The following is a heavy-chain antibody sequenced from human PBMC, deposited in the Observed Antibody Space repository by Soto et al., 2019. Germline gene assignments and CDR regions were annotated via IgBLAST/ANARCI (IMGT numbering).Heavy chain of an antibody. J-gene: IGHJ6*02. V-gene: IGHV5-51*01. CDR2: IYLVDSDT. CDR3: ARRGYDILTGYFSNGMDV. CDR1: GYSFTNYW. D-gene: IGHD3-9*01. Sequence: GESLKISCKASGYSFTNYWIGWVRQMPGKGLVWMGFIYLVDSDTRYSPSFQGQATISADKSISTAYLQWSSLKASDTAMYYFARRGYDILTGYFSNGMDVWGQGTTVTVSS.